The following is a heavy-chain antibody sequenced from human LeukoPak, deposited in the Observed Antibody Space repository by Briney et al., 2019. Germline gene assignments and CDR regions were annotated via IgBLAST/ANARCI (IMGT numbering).Heavy chain of an antibody. D-gene: IGHD1-26*01. CDR3: ARHSGIGMAQLYFDY. CDR2: IYYSGST. Sequence: SETLSLTCTVSGGSINSTNYYWGWIRQPPGKGLEWIGSIYYSGSTYYNPSLRSRVTISVDASKNQFSLKLTSVTAADTAVYYCARHSGIGMAQLYFDYWGQGTLVTVSS. CDR1: GGSINSTNYY. V-gene: IGHV4-39*01. J-gene: IGHJ4*02.